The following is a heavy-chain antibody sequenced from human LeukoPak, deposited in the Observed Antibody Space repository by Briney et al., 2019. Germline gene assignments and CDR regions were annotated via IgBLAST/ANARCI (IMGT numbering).Heavy chain of an antibody. V-gene: IGHV3-11*04. J-gene: IGHJ6*03. Sequence: GGSLRLSCAASGFTFSDYNMRWIRQAPGKGLEWVSSISRSGSTKYYADSVKGRFTISRDNAKNSLYLQMNSLRAEDTAVYYCARDKVVRGVIIYYYMDVWGKGTTVTISS. CDR3: ARDKVVRGVIIYYYMDV. CDR2: ISRSGSTK. D-gene: IGHD3-10*01. CDR1: GFTFSDYN.